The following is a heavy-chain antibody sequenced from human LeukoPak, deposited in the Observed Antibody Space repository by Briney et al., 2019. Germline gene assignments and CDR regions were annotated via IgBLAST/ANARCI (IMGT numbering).Heavy chain of an antibody. CDR2: IYYSGST. J-gene: IGHJ4*02. CDR1: GGSISSSSYY. V-gene: IGHV4-39*01. Sequence: NPSETLSLTCTVSGGSISSSSYYWGWIRQPPGKGLEWIGSIYYSGSTYYNPSLKSRVTISVDTSKNQFSLKLGSVTAADTAVYYCASPLGYCSGGSCYDYWGQGTLVTVSS. CDR3: ASPLGYCSGGSCYDY. D-gene: IGHD2-15*01.